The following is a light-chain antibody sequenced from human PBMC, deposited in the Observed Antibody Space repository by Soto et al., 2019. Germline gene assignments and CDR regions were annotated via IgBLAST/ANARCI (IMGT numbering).Light chain of an antibody. J-gene: IGKJ4*01. CDR1: QSVNNF. Sequence: EIVSTQSPATLSLSPGERATLSCRASQSVNNFVAWFQQKPGQAPRLLIYDVSNRATGIPARFSGSGSGADFTLTISSLEPEDFALYFCQQRTTFGGGTRVEIK. CDR3: QQRTT. CDR2: DVS. V-gene: IGKV3-11*01.